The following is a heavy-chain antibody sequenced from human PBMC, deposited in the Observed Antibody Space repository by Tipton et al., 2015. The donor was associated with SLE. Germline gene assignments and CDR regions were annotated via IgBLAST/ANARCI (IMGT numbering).Heavy chain of an antibody. Sequence: TLSLTCNVSGVSISTYYWSWIRQPPGKGLEWIGYFYTQSTNYNPSLESRVTISVDTSKNQLYLNLTSVTAADTAVYYCARGSSGFYWGWFDPWGQGTLVTVSS. CDR2: FYTQST. D-gene: IGHD3-22*01. J-gene: IGHJ5*02. CDR3: ARGSSGFYWGWFDP. V-gene: IGHV4-4*08. CDR1: GVSISTYY.